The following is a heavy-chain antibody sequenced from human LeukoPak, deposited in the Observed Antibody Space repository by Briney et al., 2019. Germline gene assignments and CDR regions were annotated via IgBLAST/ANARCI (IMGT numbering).Heavy chain of an antibody. CDR3: ARAGGAYFDY. V-gene: IGHV4-59*11. J-gene: IGHJ4*02. CDR2: IYNSGST. D-gene: IGHD1-26*01. Sequence: SETLSLTCAVSGGSISSHYRSWIRQPPGKGLEWIGYIYNSGSTNYTPSLKSRVTISVDTSKNQFSLKLSSVTAADTAVYYCARAGGAYFDYWGQGTLVTVSS. CDR1: GGSISSHY.